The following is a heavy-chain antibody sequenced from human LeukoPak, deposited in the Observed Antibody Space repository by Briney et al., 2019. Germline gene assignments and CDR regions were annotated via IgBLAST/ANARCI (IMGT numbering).Heavy chain of an antibody. V-gene: IGHV3-33*06. CDR1: GFTFSSYG. J-gene: IGHJ4*02. Sequence: SGGSLRLSCAASGFTFSSYGMHWVRQAPGKGLEWVAVIWYDGSNKYYADSVKGRFTISRDNSKNTLYLQMNSLRAEDTAVYYCAKAPLRTVAGTSHFDYWGQGTLVTVSS. CDR3: AKAPLRTVAGTSHFDY. CDR2: IWYDGSNK. D-gene: IGHD6-19*01.